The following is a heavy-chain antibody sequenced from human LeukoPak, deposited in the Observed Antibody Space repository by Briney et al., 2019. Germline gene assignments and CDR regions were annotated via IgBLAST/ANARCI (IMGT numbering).Heavy chain of an antibody. CDR3: AKSPSKYNWNYEEGRDFDY. CDR1: GFTFSSYA. V-gene: IGHV3-23*01. CDR2: ISGSGGST. J-gene: IGHJ4*02. Sequence: GGSLRLSCAASGFTFSSYAMSWVRQAPGKGLEWVSAISGSGGSTYYADSVKGRFTISRDNSKNTLYLQMNSLRAEDTAVYYCAKSPSKYNWNYEEGRDFDYWGQGTLVTVSS. D-gene: IGHD1-7*01.